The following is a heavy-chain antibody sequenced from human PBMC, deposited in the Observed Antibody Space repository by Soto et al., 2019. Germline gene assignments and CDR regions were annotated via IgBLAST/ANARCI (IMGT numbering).Heavy chain of an antibody. CDR1: GYTFTSYA. J-gene: IGHJ4*02. Sequence: GASVKVSCKASGYTFTSYAMHWVRQAPGQRLEWMGWINAGNGNTKYSQKFQGRVTITRDTSASTAYMELSSLRSEDTAVYYCARDHSGRIQLVYWGQGTLVTVSS. CDR2: INAGNGNT. CDR3: ARDHSGRIQLVY. V-gene: IGHV1-3*01. D-gene: IGHD5-18*01.